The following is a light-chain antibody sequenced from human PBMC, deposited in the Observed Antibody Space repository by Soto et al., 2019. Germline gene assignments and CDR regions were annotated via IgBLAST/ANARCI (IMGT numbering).Light chain of an antibody. CDR3: QQYNTT. J-gene: IGKJ3*01. Sequence: DVLLTQSPSTLSASIGDRVTITCRASQTINNWLAWYQQKPGKAPKLLIHKTSTLESGVPSRFSGNGSGTEFTLTISSLQPDDGATYYCQQYNTTFGPGTKVDI. V-gene: IGKV1-5*03. CDR1: QTINNW. CDR2: KTS.